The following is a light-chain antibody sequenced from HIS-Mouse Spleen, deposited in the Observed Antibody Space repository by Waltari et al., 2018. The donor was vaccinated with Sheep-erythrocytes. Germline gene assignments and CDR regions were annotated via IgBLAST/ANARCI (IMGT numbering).Light chain of an antibody. V-gene: IGLV3-25*03. Sequence: SYELTQPPSVSVSPGQTARITCSGDALPKQYAYWYQQKPGQAPVLVISKDSERPSGIPERLSGSSSGTTVTLTISGVQAEDEADYYCQSADSSGTYPVFGGGTKLTVL. CDR3: QSADSSGTYPV. J-gene: IGLJ2*01. CDR2: KDS. CDR1: ALPKQY.